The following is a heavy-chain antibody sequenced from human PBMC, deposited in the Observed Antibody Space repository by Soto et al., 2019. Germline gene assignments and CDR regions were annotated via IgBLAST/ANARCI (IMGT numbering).Heavy chain of an antibody. V-gene: IGHV3-21*01. D-gene: IGHD3-3*01. CDR1: GFTFSSYS. CDR3: ARSDYDFWSGYSSFPIFDY. CDR2: ISSSSSYI. Sequence: GGSLRLSCAASGFTFSSYSMNWVRQAPGKGLEWVSSISSSSSYIYYADSVKGRFTISRDNAKNSLYLQMNSLRAEDTAVYYCARSDYDFWSGYSSFPIFDYWGQGTLVTVSS. J-gene: IGHJ4*02.